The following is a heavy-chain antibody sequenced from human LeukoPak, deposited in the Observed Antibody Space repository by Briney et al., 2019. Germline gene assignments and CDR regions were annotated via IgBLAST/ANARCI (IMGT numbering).Heavy chain of an antibody. J-gene: IGHJ4*02. Sequence: GGSLRLSCAASGFTFSSYAMSWVRQAPGKGLEWVSAISGSGGSTYYADSVKGRFTISRDNAKNSLFLQMNSLRAEDTAVYYCARAEFYYGSGSQPTDYGGQGPLVTVSS. D-gene: IGHD3-10*01. CDR2: ISGSGGST. V-gene: IGHV3-23*01. CDR3: ARAEFYYGSGSQPTDY. CDR1: GFTFSSYA.